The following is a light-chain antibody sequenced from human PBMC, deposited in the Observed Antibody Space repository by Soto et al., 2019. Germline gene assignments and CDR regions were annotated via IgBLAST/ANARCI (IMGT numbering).Light chain of an antibody. CDR1: QSISSY. J-gene: IGKJ3*01. CDR3: RKRYTTPFT. V-gene: IGKV1-39*01. Sequence: DIQMTQSPSYLSASGGDRVTITCRASQSISSYLNWYQQKPGKAPKVLIYAASTLQSGVPSRFSGSGAGTDFTLTISSLQPEEFATDVGRKRYTTPFTFGPGNKVEI. CDR2: AAS.